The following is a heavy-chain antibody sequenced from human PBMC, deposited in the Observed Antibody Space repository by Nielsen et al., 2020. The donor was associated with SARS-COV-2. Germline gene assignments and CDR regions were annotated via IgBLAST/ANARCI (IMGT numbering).Heavy chain of an antibody. Sequence: GGSLRLSCAASGFTFSNAWMSWVRQAPGKGLEWVGRIKSKSDGGTTDYAAPVKGRFTISRDDSKNTLYLQMNSLKTEDTAVYYCSTVRWEVLYYYDGMDVWGQGTTVTVSS. D-gene: IGHD1-26*01. V-gene: IGHV3-15*01. CDR1: GFTFSNAW. CDR2: IKSKSDGGTT. J-gene: IGHJ6*02. CDR3: STVRWEVLYYYDGMDV.